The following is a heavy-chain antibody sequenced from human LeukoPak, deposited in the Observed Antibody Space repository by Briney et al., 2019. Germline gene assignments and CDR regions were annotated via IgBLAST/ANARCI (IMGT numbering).Heavy chain of an antibody. CDR2: FRYGGNN. CDR3: ARPTSLRRNGDFDY. V-gene: IGHV4-59*08. D-gene: IGHD3-10*01. CDR1: GGSISGYY. Sequence: PSETLSLTCTVSGGSISGYYWSWIRQPPGKGLEWIAYFRYGGNNNYNPSFKSRITISIDTSKTQFSLKLSSVTASDTAVYYCARPTSLRRNGDFDYWGQGNLVTVSS. J-gene: IGHJ4*02.